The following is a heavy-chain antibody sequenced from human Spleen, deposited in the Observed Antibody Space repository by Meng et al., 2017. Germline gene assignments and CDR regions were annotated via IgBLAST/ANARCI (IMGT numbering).Heavy chain of an antibody. V-gene: IGHV3-30*04. D-gene: IGHD6-19*01. Sequence: GGSLRLSCAGSGFTFSSYAMYWVRQAPGKGLEWVAVVSFDGSNKYYADSVKGRFTISRDNSKNTQYLQMNSLRDEDTAVYYCATWGDSSGDWGFWGQGTLVTVSS. CDR2: VSFDGSNK. CDR1: GFTFSSYA. J-gene: IGHJ4*02. CDR3: ATWGDSSGDWGF.